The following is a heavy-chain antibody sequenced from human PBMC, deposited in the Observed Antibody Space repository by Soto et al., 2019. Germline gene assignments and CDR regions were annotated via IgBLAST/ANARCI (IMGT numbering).Heavy chain of an antibody. J-gene: IGHJ4*02. D-gene: IGHD3-16*01. CDR3: ARIHWAQRSLDD. CDR2: VTHSGTA. V-gene: IGHV4-30-2*01. Sequence: PXETLSLTCAVSGGSIDSGAFALSWIRQPPGKGLEWIGYVTHSGTAYSIPSLNGRLTLSVDSSQTQFSLKLTSVTAADSAFYYCARIHWAQRSLDDWGRGILVTVSS. CDR1: GGSIDSGAFA.